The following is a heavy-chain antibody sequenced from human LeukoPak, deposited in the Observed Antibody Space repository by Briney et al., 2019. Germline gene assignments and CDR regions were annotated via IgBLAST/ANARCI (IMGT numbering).Heavy chain of an antibody. CDR3: ARDGVGATYYFDY. Sequence: GGSLRLSCAASGHTFSSYSMNWVRQAPGKGLEWVSYISSSSSTIYYADSVKGRFTIYRDNAKNSLYLQMTSLRAEDTAVYYCARDGVGATYYFDYWGQGTLVTVSS. CDR2: ISSSSSTI. J-gene: IGHJ4*02. V-gene: IGHV3-48*04. CDR1: GHTFSSYS. D-gene: IGHD1-26*01.